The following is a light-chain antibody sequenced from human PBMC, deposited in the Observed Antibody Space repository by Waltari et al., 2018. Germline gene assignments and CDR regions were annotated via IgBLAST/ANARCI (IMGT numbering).Light chain of an antibody. CDR3: QQRSDLPPIT. CDR2: DAS. CDR1: QSISTC. V-gene: IGKV3-11*01. J-gene: IGKJ1*01. Sequence: IVLTQSPATLSLSPGERATLSCRASQSISTCLAWYQQKPGQAPRLLISDASYRATGIPARFSGSGSGTDFTLTISSLEPEDFAVYYCQQRSDLPPITFGQGTKVEI.